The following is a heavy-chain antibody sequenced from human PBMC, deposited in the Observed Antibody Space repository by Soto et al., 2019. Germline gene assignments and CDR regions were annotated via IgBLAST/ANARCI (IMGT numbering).Heavy chain of an antibody. CDR3: APLSVSLSGPYGIHV. CDR2: MFYSGLT. Sequence: PSETLSLTCSVSGYSVSSSDYYWAWLRQPPGKGLEWIGSMFYSGLTYYNPSLKSRVTLSVDTSKNQFSVRLNSVTAADTAVYYCAPLSVSLSGPYGIHVWGQGTTVTVSS. CDR1: GYSVSSSDYY. D-gene: IGHD2-15*01. V-gene: IGHV4-39*01. J-gene: IGHJ6*02.